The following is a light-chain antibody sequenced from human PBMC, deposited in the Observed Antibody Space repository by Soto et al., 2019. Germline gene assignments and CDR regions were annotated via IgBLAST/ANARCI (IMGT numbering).Light chain of an antibody. Sequence: QSVLPQPASVSGSPGQSITISCTGTSSDVGKYNLVAWYQHHPGKGPKLIIYEVTERPSGVSNRFSGSKSGNTASLTISGLQAEDETDYYCCSYAGSSSFVFGTGTKVTVL. V-gene: IGLV2-23*02. CDR1: SSDVGKYNL. CDR3: CSYAGSSSFV. J-gene: IGLJ1*01. CDR2: EVT.